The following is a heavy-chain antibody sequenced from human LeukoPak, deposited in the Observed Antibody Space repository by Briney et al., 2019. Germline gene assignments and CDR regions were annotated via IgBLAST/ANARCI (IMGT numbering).Heavy chain of an antibody. V-gene: IGHV3-9*01. J-gene: IGHJ4*02. CDR1: GFTFDDYA. CDR2: ISWNSGSI. CDR3: AKVGNTTYYDFWSGPHESYYFDY. Sequence: TGGSLRLSCAASGFTFDDYAMHWVRQAPGKGLEWVSGISWNSGSIGYADSVTGRFTISRDNSKNTVYLEMNSLVPEDTAVYYCAKVGNTTYYDFWSGPHESYYFDYWGQGTLVTVSS. D-gene: IGHD3-3*01.